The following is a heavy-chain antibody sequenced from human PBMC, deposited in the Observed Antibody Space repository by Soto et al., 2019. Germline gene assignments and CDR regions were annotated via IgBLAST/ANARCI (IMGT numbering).Heavy chain of an antibody. V-gene: IGHV3-48*02. Sequence: EVQLVESGGGLVQPGGSLRLSCAASGFTFSSYSLNWVRQAPGKGLKWVSYISGPSSSIYYADSIKGRFTISRDNAKNSLYLQMNSLRDEDTAVYYCARDLTFPATRRGMDVWGQGTTVTVSS. CDR1: GFTFSSYS. CDR3: ARDLTFPATRRGMDV. J-gene: IGHJ6*02. CDR2: ISGPSSSI.